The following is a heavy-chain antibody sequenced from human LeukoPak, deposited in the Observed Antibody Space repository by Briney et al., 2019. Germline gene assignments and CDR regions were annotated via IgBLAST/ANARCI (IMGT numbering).Heavy chain of an antibody. V-gene: IGHV3-30*02. CDR1: GFTFSSYG. Sequence: QPGGSLRLSCAASGFTFSSYGMHWVRQAPGKGLEWVAFIRYDGSNKYYADSVKGRFTISRDNSNNTLYLQMNSLIAEDTAVYYCAKDQSGYYDFWSGYPVPFDYWGQGTLVTVSS. D-gene: IGHD3-3*01. CDR2: IRYDGSNK. CDR3: AKDQSGYYDFWSGYPVPFDY. J-gene: IGHJ4*02.